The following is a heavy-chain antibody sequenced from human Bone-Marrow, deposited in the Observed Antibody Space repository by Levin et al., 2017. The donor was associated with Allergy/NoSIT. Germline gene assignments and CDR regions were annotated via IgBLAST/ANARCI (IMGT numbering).Heavy chain of an antibody. D-gene: IGHD1-7*01. J-gene: IGHJ4*02. Sequence: LTCAASGFSFDDSVMHWVRQAPGQGLEWLSGINWNSATIGYADSVRGRFTISRDNARTSLYLQMNSLRVEDTALYYCVKGPILTGTETYFDSWGQGTLVTVSS. V-gene: IGHV3-9*01. CDR3: VKGPILTGTETYFDS. CDR2: INWNSATI. CDR1: GFSFDDSV.